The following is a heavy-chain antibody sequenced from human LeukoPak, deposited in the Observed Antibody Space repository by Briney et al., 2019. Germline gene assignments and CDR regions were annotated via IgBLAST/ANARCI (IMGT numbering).Heavy chain of an antibody. J-gene: IGHJ4*02. V-gene: IGHV4-39*02. Sequence: PSETLSLTCTVSGGSMSSSSYYWGWTRQSPGKGLEWIGSIYYSGANHYNPSLKSRVTMSVDTSKNQFSVKLTSVTATDTAVYYCVRVRGYWLVRGYLDYWGQGTQVTVSS. D-gene: IGHD6-19*01. CDR2: IYYSGAN. CDR1: GGSMSSSSYY. CDR3: VRVRGYWLVRGYLDY.